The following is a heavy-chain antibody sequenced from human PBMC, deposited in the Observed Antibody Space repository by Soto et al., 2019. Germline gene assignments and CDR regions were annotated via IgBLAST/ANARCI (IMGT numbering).Heavy chain of an antibody. D-gene: IGHD3-3*01. V-gene: IGHV1-18*01. Sequence: ASVKVSCKASGYTFTSYGISWVRQAPGQGLEWMGWISAYNGNTNYAQKLQGRVTMTTDTSTSTAYMELRSLRSDDTAVYYCARVGKTYYDFWSGYAGYAFDIWGQGTMVTVSS. CDR1: GYTFTSYG. CDR2: ISAYNGNT. CDR3: ARVGKTYYDFWSGYAGYAFDI. J-gene: IGHJ3*02.